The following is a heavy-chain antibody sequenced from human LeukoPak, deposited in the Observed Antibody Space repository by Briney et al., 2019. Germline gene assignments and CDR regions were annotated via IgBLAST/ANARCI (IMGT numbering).Heavy chain of an antibody. D-gene: IGHD2-2*01. Sequence: ASVKDSCKASGYTFTSYAMHSVRQAPGQRREWMGWIKAGNGNTKYSQKFHGRVTITRDTSASTDYMELSSLRSEDTAVYYCARGDPQGYCSSTSCYGAGIYYYYGMDVWGKGTTVTVSS. CDR3: ARGDPQGYCSSTSCYGAGIYYYYGMDV. J-gene: IGHJ6*04. CDR2: IKAGNGNT. CDR1: GYTFTSYA. V-gene: IGHV1-3*01.